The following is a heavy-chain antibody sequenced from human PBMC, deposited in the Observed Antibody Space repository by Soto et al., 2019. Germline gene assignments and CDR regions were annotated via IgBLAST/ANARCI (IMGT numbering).Heavy chain of an antibody. J-gene: IGHJ4*01. D-gene: IGHD4-4*01. Sequence: SETLSLTCSVYGGSFSGYYWSWIRQPPGKGLELIGEINHSGSTNCNPALKMRVTISVETSKNHFSMKVSSVTAGDTGVYYCVSLEYGGNYEMRWEDYWGHGTMVTVS. CDR1: GGSFSGYY. CDR3: VSLEYGGNYEMRWEDY. CDR2: INHSGST. V-gene: IGHV4-34*01.